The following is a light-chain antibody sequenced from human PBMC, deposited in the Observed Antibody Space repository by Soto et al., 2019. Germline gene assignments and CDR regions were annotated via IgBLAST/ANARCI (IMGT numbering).Light chain of an antibody. CDR3: HQYNSYLVT. J-gene: IGKJ3*01. Sequence: DIQMTQSPSTLSASVGDRVTITCRASQSISRSLAWYQQKPGKAPNLLIYDVSSLESGVPSRFSGSGFGTEFTLTISRLQPADFATYYCHQYNSYLVTSGPGTKVDIK. CDR1: QSISRS. V-gene: IGKV1-5*01. CDR2: DVS.